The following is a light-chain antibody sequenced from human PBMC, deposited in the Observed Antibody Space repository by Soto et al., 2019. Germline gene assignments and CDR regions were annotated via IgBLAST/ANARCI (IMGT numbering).Light chain of an antibody. CDR3: QQYNSYSWT. J-gene: IGKJ1*01. CDR1: QSITIR. Sequence: DIQVTQSPSTLSASVGDRVTITCRASQSITIRLAWYQQKPGKAPKLLIFDASSLESGVPSRFSGSGSGTEFTLTISSLQPDDFATYYCQQYNSYSWTFGQGTKVEIK. V-gene: IGKV1-5*01. CDR2: DAS.